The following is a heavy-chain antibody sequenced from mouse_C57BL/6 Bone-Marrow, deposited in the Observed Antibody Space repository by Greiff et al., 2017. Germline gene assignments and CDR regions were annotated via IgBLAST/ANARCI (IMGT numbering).Heavy chain of an antibody. CDR2: IYPGDGDT. Sequence: QVQLKQPGPELVKPGASVKISCKASGYAFSSSWMNWVKQRPGKGLEWIGRIYPGDGDTNYNGKFKGKATLTADKSSSTAYMQLSSLTSEDSAVYFCARHGIDYWGQGTTLTVSS. V-gene: IGHV1-82*01. CDR3: ARHGIDY. J-gene: IGHJ2*01. CDR1: GYAFSSSW. D-gene: IGHD1-1*01.